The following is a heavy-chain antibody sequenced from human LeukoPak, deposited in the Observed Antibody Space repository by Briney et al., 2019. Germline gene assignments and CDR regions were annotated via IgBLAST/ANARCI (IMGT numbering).Heavy chain of an antibody. CDR3: VRGRYSERGVDY. CDR1: GFTFTSYV. CDR2: IWYDGSNK. V-gene: IGHV3-33*01. J-gene: IGHJ4*02. Sequence: GGSLRLSCAASGFTFTSYVMHWVRQAPRKGLERVAVIWYDGSNKYYADTVKGRFTISRDNAKNTVHLQMNSVRAEDTAVYYCVRGRYSERGVDYWGQGTLVTVSS. D-gene: IGHD5-18*01.